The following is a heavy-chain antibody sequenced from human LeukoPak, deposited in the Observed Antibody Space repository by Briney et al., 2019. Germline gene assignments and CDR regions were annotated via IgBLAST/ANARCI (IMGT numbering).Heavy chain of an antibody. D-gene: IGHD2-21*02. CDR3: RYSQLAYCGGDCAGAFDY. J-gene: IGHJ4*02. CDR1: GFTFSSYA. CDR2: ISGSGGST. Sequence: PGGSLRLSCAASGFTFSSYAMSWVRQAPGKGLEWVSAISGSGGSTYYADSVKSRFTISRDNSKNTLCLQMNSLRAEDTAVYYCRYSQLAYCGGDCAGAFDYWGQGTLVTVSS. V-gene: IGHV3-23*01.